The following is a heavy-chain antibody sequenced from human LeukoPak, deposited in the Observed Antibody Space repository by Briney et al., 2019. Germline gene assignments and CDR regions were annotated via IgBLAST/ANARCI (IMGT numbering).Heavy chain of an antibody. CDR3: AKDMERAAGTDWFDP. J-gene: IGHJ5*02. V-gene: IGHV3-53*01. CDR2: IYSGGST. CDR1: GFTVSSNY. Sequence: GGSLRLSCAASGFTVSSNYMSWVRQAPGKGLEWVSVIYSGGSTYYADSVKGRFTISRENSKNTLYLQMNSLRAEDTAVYYCAKDMERAAGTDWFDPWGQGTLVTVSS. D-gene: IGHD6-13*01.